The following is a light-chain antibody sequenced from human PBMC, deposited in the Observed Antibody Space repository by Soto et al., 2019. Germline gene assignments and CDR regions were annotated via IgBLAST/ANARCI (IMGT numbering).Light chain of an antibody. CDR1: TSNIGSNS. CDR3: AAWDDSLKGWM. V-gene: IGLV1-44*01. CDR2: GSD. Sequence: QSVLTQPPSASWTPGQRVTISCSGSTSNIGSNSVKWYQVLPGAAPKLLIYGSDHRPSGVPDRFSGSKSGTSASLAISGLQSEDEADYYCAAWDDSLKGWMFGGGTKLTVL. J-gene: IGLJ3*02.